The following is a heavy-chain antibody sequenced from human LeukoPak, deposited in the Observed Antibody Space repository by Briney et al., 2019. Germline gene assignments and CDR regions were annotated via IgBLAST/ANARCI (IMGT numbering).Heavy chain of an antibody. CDR1: GFTFSSYA. CDR3: AKRXYDFWSGYYRRAENHFDX. CDR2: ISGSGGST. J-gene: IGHJ4*02. Sequence: GGSLRLSCAASGFTFSSYAMSWVRQAPGKGLEWVSAISGSGGSTYYADSVKGRFTISRDNSKNTLYLQMNSLRAEDTAVYYCAKRXYDFWSGYYRRAENHFDXXGQGXXVTV. V-gene: IGHV3-23*01. D-gene: IGHD3-3*01.